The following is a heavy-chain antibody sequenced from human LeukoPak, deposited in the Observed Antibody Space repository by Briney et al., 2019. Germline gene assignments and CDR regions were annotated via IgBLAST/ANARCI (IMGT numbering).Heavy chain of an antibody. CDR3: ARKRYDYGDYQYFDL. Sequence: SETLSLTCTVSGGSISSYYWSWIRQPPGKGLEWIGYIYYSGSTNYNPSLKSRVTISVDTSKSQFSLKLSSVTAADTAVYYCARKRYDYGDYQYFDLWGRGTLVTVSS. V-gene: IGHV4-59*01. D-gene: IGHD4-17*01. CDR1: GGSISSYY. CDR2: IYYSGST. J-gene: IGHJ2*01.